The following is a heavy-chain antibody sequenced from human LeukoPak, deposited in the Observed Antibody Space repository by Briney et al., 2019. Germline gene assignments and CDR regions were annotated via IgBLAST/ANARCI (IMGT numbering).Heavy chain of an antibody. CDR2: IYPGDSDT. CDR1: GYSFTSYW. V-gene: IGHV5-51*01. D-gene: IGHD3-10*01. CDR3: ARGTWFGELYWFDP. Sequence: GVALELYCQGSGYSFTSYWIGWARPMTGKGMEWMGIIYPGDSDTRYSPSFQGQVTISADKSISTAYLQWSSLKASDTAMYYCARGTWFGELYWFDPWGQGTLVTVSS. J-gene: IGHJ5*02.